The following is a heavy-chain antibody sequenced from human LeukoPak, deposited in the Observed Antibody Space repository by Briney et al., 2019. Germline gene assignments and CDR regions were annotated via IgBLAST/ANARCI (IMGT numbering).Heavy chain of an antibody. CDR1: GFTFRNNW. D-gene: IGHD3-3*01. J-gene: IGHJ6*03. V-gene: IGHV3-7*01. Sequence: PGGSLRLSCATSGFTFRNNWMSWVRQAPGKGLESVANIKQDGSEKYYVDSVKGRFTISRDNSQNSVSLQMDSLRVEDTAVYYCARVYDYDFWSGYYGRNYYYMDVWGKGTTVTVSS. CDR3: ARVYDYDFWSGYYGRNYYYMDV. CDR2: IKQDGSEK.